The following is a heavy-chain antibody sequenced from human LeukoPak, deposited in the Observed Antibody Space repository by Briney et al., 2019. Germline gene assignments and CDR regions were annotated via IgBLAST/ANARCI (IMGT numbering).Heavy chain of an antibody. CDR2: INPNSGGT. J-gene: IGHJ5*02. CDR3: AREGGSVCSGGSCYWFDP. D-gene: IGHD2-15*01. V-gene: IGHV1-2*02. Sequence: GASVKVSCKASGYTFTGYYMHWVRQAPGQGLEWMGWINPNSGGTNYAQKFQGRVTMTRDTSISTAYMELSRLRSDDTAVYYCAREGGSVCSGGSCYWFDPWDQGTLVTVSS. CDR1: GYTFTGYY.